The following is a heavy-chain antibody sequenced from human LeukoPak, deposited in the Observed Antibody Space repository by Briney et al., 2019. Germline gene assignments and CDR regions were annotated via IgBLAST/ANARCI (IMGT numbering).Heavy chain of an antibody. CDR2: IYVSGST. D-gene: IGHD1-1*01. Sequence: SETLSLTCTVSGGSTSSYYWSWIRQSAGKGLEWIGRIYVSGSTNYNPSLKSRVTISVDTSKNQFSLKLSSVTAADTAVYYCARVENWNDVYYWGQGTLVTVSS. CDR1: GGSTSSYY. CDR3: ARVENWNDVYY. V-gene: IGHV4-4*07. J-gene: IGHJ4*02.